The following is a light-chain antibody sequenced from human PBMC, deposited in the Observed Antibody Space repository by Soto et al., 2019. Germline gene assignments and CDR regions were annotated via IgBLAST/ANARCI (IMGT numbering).Light chain of an antibody. Sequence: EIELTKSPGTLSLSPTERDTHSCSDRQCVSSGYLAWYQQKPGQASRLLIYGASSRATCIPERFSVSGSGTDFTLPISRLEPGDFAVYYCQQYGISPGLTLGQGTKVDTK. CDR3: QQYGISPGLT. CDR1: QCVSSGY. J-gene: IGKJ1*01. V-gene: IGKV3-20*01. CDR2: GAS.